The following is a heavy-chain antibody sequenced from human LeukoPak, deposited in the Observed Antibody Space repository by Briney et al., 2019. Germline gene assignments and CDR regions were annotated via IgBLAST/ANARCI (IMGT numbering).Heavy chain of an antibody. V-gene: IGHV3-33*01. CDR3: ARAYDSSGYGPGDY. CDR2: IWYDGSNK. J-gene: IGHJ4*02. D-gene: IGHD3-22*01. CDR1: GFTFSSYG. Sequence: GGSLRLSCAASGFTFSSYGMHWVRQAPGKGLEWVAVIWYDGSNKYYADSVKGRFTISRDNSKNTLYLQMNSLRAEDTAVYYCARAYDSSGYGPGDYWGQGTLVTVSS.